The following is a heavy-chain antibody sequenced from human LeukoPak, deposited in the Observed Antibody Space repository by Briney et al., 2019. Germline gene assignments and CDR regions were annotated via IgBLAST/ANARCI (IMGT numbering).Heavy chain of an antibody. Sequence: ASVKVSCKASGYTFTGYYMHWVRQAPGQGLEWMGWMNPNSGNTGYAQKFQGRVTITRNTSISTAYMELSSLRSEDTAVYYCARVGDSSGYRDAFDIWGQGTMVTVSS. V-gene: IGHV1-8*03. CDR3: ARVGDSSGYRDAFDI. J-gene: IGHJ3*02. CDR2: MNPNSGNT. CDR1: GYTFTGYY. D-gene: IGHD3-22*01.